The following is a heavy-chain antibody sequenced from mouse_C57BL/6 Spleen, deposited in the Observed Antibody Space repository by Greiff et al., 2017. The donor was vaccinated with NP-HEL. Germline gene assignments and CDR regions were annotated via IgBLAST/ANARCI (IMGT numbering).Heavy chain of an antibody. D-gene: IGHD2-4*01. CDR1: GFTFSNYW. J-gene: IGHJ3*01. CDR3: TIYYDYDFAY. CDR2: IRLKSDNYAT. V-gene: IGHV6-3*01. Sequence: EVKLVESGGGLVQPGGSMKLSCVASGFTFSNYWMNWVRQSPEKGLEWVAQIRLKSDNYATHYAESVKGRFTISRDDSKSSVYLQMNNLRAEDTGIYYCTIYYDYDFAYWGQGTLVTVSA.